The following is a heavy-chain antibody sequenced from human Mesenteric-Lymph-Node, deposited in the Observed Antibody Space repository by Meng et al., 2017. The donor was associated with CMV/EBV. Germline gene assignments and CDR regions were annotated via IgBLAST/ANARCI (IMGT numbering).Heavy chain of an antibody. Sequence: GESLKISCAASGFTFSSYAMNWVRQAPGKGLEWVSGISGSGGATYYAASVKGRFTISRDNFNNTLYLQINSLRAEDTAIYFCAKVRPVLLWFGESDYWGQGTLVTVSS. J-gene: IGHJ4*02. CDR1: GFTFSSYA. CDR3: AKVRPVLLWFGESDY. CDR2: ISGSGGAT. D-gene: IGHD3-10*01. V-gene: IGHV3-23*01.